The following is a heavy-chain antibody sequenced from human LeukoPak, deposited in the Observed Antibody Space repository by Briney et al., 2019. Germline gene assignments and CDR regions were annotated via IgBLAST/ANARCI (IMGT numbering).Heavy chain of an antibody. D-gene: IGHD3-10*01. CDR2: ISDDGSRQ. J-gene: IGHJ4*02. CDR3: VKDRTGTYTLDY. V-gene: IGHV3-30-3*01. CDR1: GFTSSNYA. Sequence: GRSLRLSCAATGFTSSNYAIHWGRQAPGKGLEWVAFISDDGSRQHYADSVKGRFTISRDNSKNTLNLQMNSLRAEDTAVYYCVKDRTGTYTLDYWGQGTLVTVSS.